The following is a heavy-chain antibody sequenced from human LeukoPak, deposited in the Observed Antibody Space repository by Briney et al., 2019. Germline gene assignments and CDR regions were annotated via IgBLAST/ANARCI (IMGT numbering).Heavy chain of an antibody. CDR3: ARVHRSGSYDY. D-gene: IGHD1-26*01. V-gene: IGHV3-48*03. CDR1: GFTFSSYE. J-gene: IGHJ4*02. Sequence: GGSLRHSCAASGFTFSSYEMNWVRQAPGKGLEWVSYTSSSGSTIYYADSVKGRFTISRDNAKNSLYLQMNSLRAEDTAVYYCARVHRSGSYDYWGQGTLVTVSS. CDR2: TSSSGSTI.